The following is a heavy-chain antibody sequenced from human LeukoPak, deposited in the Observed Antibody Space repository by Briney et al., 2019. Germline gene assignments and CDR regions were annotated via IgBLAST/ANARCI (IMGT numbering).Heavy chain of an antibody. V-gene: IGHV4-31*03. D-gene: IGHD6-13*01. CDR3: ARDRVAAAGRDALDI. Sequence: PSETLSLTCTVSGGSISSGGYYWSWIRQHPGKGLEWIGYIYYSGSTYYNPSLKSRVTISVDTSKNQFSLKLSSVTAADTAVYYCARDRVAAAGRDALDIWGQGTMVTVSS. CDR1: GGSISSGGYY. J-gene: IGHJ3*02. CDR2: IYYSGST.